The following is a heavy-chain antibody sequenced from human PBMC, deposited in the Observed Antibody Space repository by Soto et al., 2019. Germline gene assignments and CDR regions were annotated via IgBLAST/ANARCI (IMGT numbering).Heavy chain of an antibody. CDR3: ARDQLEGNWFDP. Sequence: SETLSLTCAVSDGSFSGYYWSWIRQPPGKGLEWIGEINHSGSTNYNPSLKSRVTISVDKSKNQFSLKLTSVTAADTAVYYCARDQLEGNWFDPWGQGTLVTVS. D-gene: IGHD1-1*01. CDR1: DGSFSGYY. V-gene: IGHV4-34*01. J-gene: IGHJ5*02. CDR2: INHSGST.